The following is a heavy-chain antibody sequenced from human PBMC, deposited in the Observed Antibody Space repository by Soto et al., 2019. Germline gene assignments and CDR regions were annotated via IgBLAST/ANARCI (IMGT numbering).Heavy chain of an antibody. D-gene: IGHD1-1*01. Sequence: PGGSLRLSCAASGFTFSGYSMNWVRQAPGKGLEWISYINGDSSTIKFADSVKGRFTISRDNAENPLFLQMNRLRAEDTAVYYCARLLSAAGTTPLDFWGQGTLVTVSS. V-gene: IGHV3-48*01. CDR3: ARLLSAAGTTPLDF. CDR1: GFTFSGYS. CDR2: INGDSSTI. J-gene: IGHJ4*02.